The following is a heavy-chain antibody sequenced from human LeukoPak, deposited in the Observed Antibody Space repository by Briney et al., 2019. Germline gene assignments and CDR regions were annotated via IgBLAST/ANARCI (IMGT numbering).Heavy chain of an antibody. CDR2: IIPIFGTA. D-gene: IGHD3-22*01. V-gene: IGHV1-69*13. CDR3: AREPPIYYYDSSGYPD. Sequence: SVKVSCKASGGTFSSYAISWVRRAPGQGLEWMGGIIPIFGTANYAQKFQGRVTITADESTNTAYMELSSLRSEDTAVYYCAREPPIYYYDSSGYPDWGQGTLVTVSS. CDR1: GGTFSSYA. J-gene: IGHJ4*02.